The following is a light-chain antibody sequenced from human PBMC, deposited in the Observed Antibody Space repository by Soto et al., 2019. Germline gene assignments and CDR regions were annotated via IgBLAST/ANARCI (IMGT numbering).Light chain of an antibody. CDR2: LEGSGSY. Sequence: QPVLTQSSSASASLGSSVKLTCTLSSGHSSYIIAWHQQQPGKAPRYLMKLEGSGSYNKGSGVPDRFSGSSSGADRYLTISNLQSEDEADYYCSSYTSSSTLVFGTGTKLTVL. CDR3: SSYTSSSTLV. V-gene: IGLV4-60*03. J-gene: IGLJ1*01. CDR1: SGHSSYI.